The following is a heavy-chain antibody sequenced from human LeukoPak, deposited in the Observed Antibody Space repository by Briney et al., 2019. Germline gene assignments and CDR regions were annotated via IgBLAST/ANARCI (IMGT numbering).Heavy chain of an antibody. CDR3: ARVERYYDSSGYWMDY. D-gene: IGHD3-22*01. CDR1: GFTFSSYS. V-gene: IGHV3-48*04. Sequence: GGSLRLSCAASGFTFSSYSMNWVRQAPGKGLEWVSYISSSGSTIYYADSVKGRFTISRDNAKNSLYLQMNSLRAEDTAVYYCARVERYYDSSGYWMDYWGQGTLVTVSS. J-gene: IGHJ4*02. CDR2: ISSSGSTI.